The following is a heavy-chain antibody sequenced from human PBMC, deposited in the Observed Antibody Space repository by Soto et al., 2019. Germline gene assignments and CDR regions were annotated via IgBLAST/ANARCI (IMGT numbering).Heavy chain of an antibody. J-gene: IGHJ5*02. CDR2: IHDSGST. D-gene: IGHD3-3*01. Sequence: SETLSLTCSVSGGSISGFYWTWTRQPPGKGLEWIGYIHDSGSTNYNPALESRVSISVDTSKNELSLKLSSVTAADTAMYYCARLVRAPWSGFHTNNCIDTWGQGTLVTVSS. V-gene: IGHV4-59*03. CDR3: ARLVRAPWSGFHTNNCIDT. CDR1: GGSISGFY.